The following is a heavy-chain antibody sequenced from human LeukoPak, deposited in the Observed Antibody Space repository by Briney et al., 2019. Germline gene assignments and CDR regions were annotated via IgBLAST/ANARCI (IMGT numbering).Heavy chain of an antibody. Sequence: GGSLRLTCPTSRFTFLKYLMAWVRQAPGNGLEWVSSIGNGDDITFYSDSVKGRFRISRYDSKNTVFLEISNLRIEDTARYYCAKWGGTERIGTNWDRPLEHGGQGTQVTVSS. J-gene: IGHJ1*01. CDR1: RFTFLKYL. CDR2: IGNGDDIT. CDR3: AKWGGTERIGTNWDRPLEH. D-gene: IGHD2-2*01. V-gene: IGHV3-23*01.